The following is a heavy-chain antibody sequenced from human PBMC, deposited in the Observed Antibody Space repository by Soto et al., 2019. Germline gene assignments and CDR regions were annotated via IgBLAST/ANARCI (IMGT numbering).Heavy chain of an antibody. CDR1: GYTFTSFD. Sequence: QVQLVQSGAEVKKPGASVKVSCKASGYTFTSFDINWVRQATGQGLEWMGWMNPNSGNTGYAQKFQGRITMTRDTSISTAYMELSSLRSEDTAVYYCARDGDPTTYNWFDPWGQGTLVTVSS. CDR3: ARDGDPTTYNWFDP. D-gene: IGHD1-1*01. CDR2: MNPNSGNT. J-gene: IGHJ5*02. V-gene: IGHV1-8*01.